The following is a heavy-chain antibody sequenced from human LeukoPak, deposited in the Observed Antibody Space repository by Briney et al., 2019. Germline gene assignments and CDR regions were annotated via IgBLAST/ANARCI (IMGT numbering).Heavy chain of an antibody. CDR2: IIPILGIA. V-gene: IGHV1-69*10. CDR3: ARDYYGSGSYQHYYYGMDV. J-gene: IGHJ6*02. D-gene: IGHD3-10*01. Sequence: GASVKVSCKASGGTFSSYAISWVRQAPGQGLEWMGRIIPILGIANYAQKFQGRATITADKSTSTAYMELSSLRSEDTAVYYCARDYYGSGSYQHYYYGMDVWGQGTTVTVSS. CDR1: GGTFSSYA.